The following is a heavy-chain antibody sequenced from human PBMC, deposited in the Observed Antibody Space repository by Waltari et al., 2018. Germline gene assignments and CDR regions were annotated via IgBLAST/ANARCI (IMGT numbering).Heavy chain of an antibody. V-gene: IGHV3-74*01. CDR3: ARNDILTGYFEYYYYGMDV. CDR1: GFTFSSYW. D-gene: IGHD3-9*01. Sequence: EVQLVESGGGLVQPGGSLRLSCAASGFTFSSYWMHWVRQAPGKGLVWVSRINSDGSSKSYADSVKGRFTISRDNAKNTLDLQMNRLRAEDTAVYYCARNDILTGYFEYYYYGMDVWGQGTTVTVSS. CDR2: INSDGSSK. J-gene: IGHJ6*02.